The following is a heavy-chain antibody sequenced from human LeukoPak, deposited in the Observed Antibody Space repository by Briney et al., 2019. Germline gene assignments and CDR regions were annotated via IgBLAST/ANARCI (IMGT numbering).Heavy chain of an antibody. J-gene: IGHJ4*02. D-gene: IGHD5-12*01. V-gene: IGHV5-51*01. CDR3: ARHGGTYAYDY. CDR2: IYPGDSDI. Sequence: GESLKISCRVFGDNLTTYWIAWVRQMPGKGLEWMGLIYPGDSDIRYSPSFQGQVTISADKSITTAYLQWSSLKASDTAMYYCARHGGTYAYDYWGQGTLVTVSS. CDR1: GDNLTTYW.